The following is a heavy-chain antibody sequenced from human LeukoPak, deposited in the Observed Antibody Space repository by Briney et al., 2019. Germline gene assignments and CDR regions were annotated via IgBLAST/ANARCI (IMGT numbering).Heavy chain of an antibody. CDR2: INHRGST. CDR1: GGSFSGYY. CDR3: ARVGYCGGDFYPFDY. V-gene: IGHV4-34*01. D-gene: IGHD2-21*02. Sequence: PSETLSLTCAVYGGSFSGYYWSWIRQPPGKGLEWIGEINHRGSTNYNPSLKSRVTISVDTSRNSFSLELSSVTAADTAVYYCARVGYCGGDFYPFDYWGQGTLTTISS. J-gene: IGHJ4*02.